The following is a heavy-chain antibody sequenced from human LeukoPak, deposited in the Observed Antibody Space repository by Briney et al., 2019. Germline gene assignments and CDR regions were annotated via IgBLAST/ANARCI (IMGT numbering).Heavy chain of an antibody. CDR1: GGSISSGGYY. CDR3: AREIRSAFDY. Sequence: SQTLSLTCTVSGGSISSGGYYWSWIRQRPGKGLEWIGYIYYSGSTYYNPSLKSRVTISVDTSKNQFSLKLSSVTAADTAVYYCAREIRSAFDYWSQGTLVTVSS. V-gene: IGHV4-31*03. CDR2: IYYSGST. D-gene: IGHD2-15*01. J-gene: IGHJ4*02.